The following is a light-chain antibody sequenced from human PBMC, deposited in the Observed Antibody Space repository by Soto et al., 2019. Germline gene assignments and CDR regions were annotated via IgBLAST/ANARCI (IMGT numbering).Light chain of an antibody. CDR3: QSYDSRLSGYV. J-gene: IGLJ1*01. CDR1: SSNIGAGYD. V-gene: IGLV1-40*01. Sequence: QSVLTQPPSVSGAPGQRVTISCTGSSSNIGAGYDVNWYQQLPGTAPKLLLYGNSNRPSGVPDRFSGSKSGTSASLAITGLKAEDEADYCCQSYDSRLSGYVFGTGTKLTVL. CDR2: GNS.